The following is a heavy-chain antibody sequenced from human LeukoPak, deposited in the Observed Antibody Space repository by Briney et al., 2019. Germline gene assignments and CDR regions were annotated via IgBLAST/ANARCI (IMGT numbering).Heavy chain of an antibody. CDR3: AKDLYQLDY. J-gene: IGHJ4*02. V-gene: IGHV3-33*06. Sequence: PGGFLRLSCAASGFTFSSYGMHWVRQAPGKGLEWVALIWYDGSNKYYADSVKGRFTISRDNSKNTLYLQMNSLRVEDTAVYYCAKDLYQLDYWGQGTLVTVSS. D-gene: IGHD2-2*01. CDR1: GFTFSSYG. CDR2: IWYDGSNK.